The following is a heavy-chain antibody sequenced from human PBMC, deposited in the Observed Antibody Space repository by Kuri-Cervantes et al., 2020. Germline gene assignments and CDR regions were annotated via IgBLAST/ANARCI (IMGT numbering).Heavy chain of an antibody. J-gene: IGHJ6*02. D-gene: IGHD3-22*01. Sequence: GSLRFSCAVYGGSFSGYYWSWIRQPPGKGLEWIGEINHSESTNYNPSLKSRVTISVDTSKNQFSLKLSSVTAADTAVYYCARDGYNYGYVGMDVWGQGTTVTVSS. CDR3: ARDGYNYGYVGMDV. CDR1: GGSFSGYY. CDR2: INHSEST. V-gene: IGHV4-34*01.